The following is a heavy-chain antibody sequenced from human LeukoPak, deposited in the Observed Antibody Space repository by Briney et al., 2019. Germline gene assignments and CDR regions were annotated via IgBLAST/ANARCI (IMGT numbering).Heavy chain of an antibody. CDR3: ARTRWFDP. V-gene: IGHV3-30-3*01. Sequence: PGRSLRLSCAASGFTFSSYVMHWVRQAPGKGLEWVAVISYDGSNKYYADSVKGRFTISRDNSKNTLYLQMNSLRAEDTAVYYCARTRWFDPWGQGTLVTVSS. J-gene: IGHJ5*02. CDR2: ISYDGSNK. CDR1: GFTFSSYV.